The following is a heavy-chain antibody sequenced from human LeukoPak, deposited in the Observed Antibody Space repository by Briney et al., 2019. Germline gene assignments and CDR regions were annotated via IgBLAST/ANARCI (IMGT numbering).Heavy chain of an antibody. CDR2: IWSDGSNK. V-gene: IGHV3-33*01. Sequence: GGSLRLSCAASGFTFSDYGIHWVRQAPGKGLEWVAFIWSDGSNKYYADSVKGRFTISRDNCKKTLYLQMNSLRVEDTAVYYCVRASVSFDYWGQGTLVTVSS. D-gene: IGHD4-17*01. CDR3: VRASVSFDY. CDR1: GFTFSDYG. J-gene: IGHJ4*02.